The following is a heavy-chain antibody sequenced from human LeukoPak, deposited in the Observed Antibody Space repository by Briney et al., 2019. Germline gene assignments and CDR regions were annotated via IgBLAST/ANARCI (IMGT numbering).Heavy chain of an antibody. CDR3: AKDRYYGSGSYSNLFDC. CDR2: IRYDGSNK. J-gene: IGHJ4*02. V-gene: IGHV3-30*02. D-gene: IGHD3-10*01. Sequence: PGGSLRPSCAASGFTFSSYGMHWVRQAPGKGLEWVAFIRYDGSNKYYADSVKGRFTISRDNSKNTLYLQMNSLRAEDTAVYYCAKDRYYGSGSYSNLFDCWGQGTLVTVSS. CDR1: GFTFSSYG.